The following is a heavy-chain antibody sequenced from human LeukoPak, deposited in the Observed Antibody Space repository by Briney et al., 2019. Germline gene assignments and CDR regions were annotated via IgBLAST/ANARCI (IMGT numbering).Heavy chain of an antibody. CDR2: ISGSGGTT. Sequence: GGSLRLSCVAAGXTFSNYVMSWVRQAPGKGLEWVSSISGSGGTTYYGDSVKGRFSISRDNSRNTLYLQMNSLRAEDTAAYYCAKDRVSTVTTNYFDYWGQGTLVTVSS. V-gene: IGHV3-23*01. CDR1: GXTFSNYV. CDR3: AKDRVSTVTTNYFDY. D-gene: IGHD4-17*01. J-gene: IGHJ4*02.